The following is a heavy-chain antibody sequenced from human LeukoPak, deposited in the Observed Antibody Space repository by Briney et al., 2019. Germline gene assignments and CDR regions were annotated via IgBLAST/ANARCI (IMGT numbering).Heavy chain of an antibody. Sequence: GSLRLSCAASGFAFSTYGMHWVRQAPGKGLEWVAFIRSDGSIKYYADSMKGRFTISRDSSKNTLYLQMNSLRPEDTAVYYCAKDGGLGDYGDYWGQGTLITVSS. CDR1: GFAFSTYG. CDR2: IRSDGSIK. D-gene: IGHD3-16*01. CDR3: AKDGGLGDYGDY. J-gene: IGHJ4*02. V-gene: IGHV3-30*02.